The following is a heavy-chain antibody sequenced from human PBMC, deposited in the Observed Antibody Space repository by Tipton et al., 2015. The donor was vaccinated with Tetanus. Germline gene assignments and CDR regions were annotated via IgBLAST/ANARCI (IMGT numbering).Heavy chain of an antibody. CDR2: IIPIFGTI. CDR1: GGSFSTYI. D-gene: IGHD3-22*01. J-gene: IGHJ4*02. Sequence: QSGPEVKKPGSSVKVSCKTSGGSFSTYITSWVRQAPGQGLEWMGGIIPIFGTITYAQKFQGRVTITADRSTNTAYMELNSLTSEDTAFDFCARSRGGSRVYYAIAFWGQGTLVTVSS. CDR3: ARSRGGSRVYYAIAF. V-gene: IGHV1-69*06.